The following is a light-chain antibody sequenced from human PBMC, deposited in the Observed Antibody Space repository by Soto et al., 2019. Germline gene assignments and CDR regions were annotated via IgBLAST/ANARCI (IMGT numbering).Light chain of an antibody. J-gene: IGKJ1*01. CDR2: AAS. CDR1: HNINTY. CDR3: PQYINGWP. V-gene: IGKV1-39*01. Sequence: DIQMTQSPSSLSASVVDRVAITCRASHNINTYLNWYQQRPGKAPRLLIYAASSVQGGVPSRFSGSGSGKAFTLTISSLKPEDFATYYCPQYINGWPFGQGTKV.